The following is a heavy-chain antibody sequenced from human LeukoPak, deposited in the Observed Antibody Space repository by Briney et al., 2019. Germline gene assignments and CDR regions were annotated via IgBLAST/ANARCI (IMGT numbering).Heavy chain of an antibody. CDR2: ISSSGSTI. CDR1: GFTFSSYE. CDR3: ARDRPQYYFDY. D-gene: IGHD6-6*01. V-gene: IGHV3-48*03. Sequence: PGGSLRLSCAASGFTFSSYEMNWVRQAPEKGLEWVSYISSSGSTIYYADSVKGRFTISRDNAKNSLYLQMNSLRAEDTAVYYCARDRPQYYFDYWGQGTLVTVSS. J-gene: IGHJ4*02.